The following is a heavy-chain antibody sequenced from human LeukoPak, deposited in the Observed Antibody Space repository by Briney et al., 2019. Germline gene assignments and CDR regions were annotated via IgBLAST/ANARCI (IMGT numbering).Heavy chain of an antibody. V-gene: IGHV1-2*02. D-gene: IGHD2-2*01. Sequence: GASVKVSCKASGYTFTGYYMHWVRQAPGQGLEWIGWINPNSGGTNYAQKLQGRVTMTTDTSTSTAYMELRSLRSDDTAVYYCASSCSSTSCLDYWGQGTLVTVSS. CDR2: INPNSGGT. CDR1: GYTFTGYY. J-gene: IGHJ4*02. CDR3: ASSCSSTSCLDY.